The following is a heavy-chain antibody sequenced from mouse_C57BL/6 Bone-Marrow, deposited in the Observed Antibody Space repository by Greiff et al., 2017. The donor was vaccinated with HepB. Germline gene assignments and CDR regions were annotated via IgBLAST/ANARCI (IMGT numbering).Heavy chain of an antibody. CDR1: GYTFTSYW. D-gene: IGHD3-2*02. J-gene: IGHJ2*01. V-gene: IGHV1-69*01. CDR3: ARWGQLRLPDY. CDR2: IDPSDSYT. Sequence: QVQLQQPGAELVMPGASVKLSCKASGYTFTSYWMHWVKQRPGQGLEWIGEIDPSDSYTNYNQKFKGKSTLTVDKSSSTAYMQLSSLTSEDSAVYYCARWGQLRLPDYWGQGTTRTVSS.